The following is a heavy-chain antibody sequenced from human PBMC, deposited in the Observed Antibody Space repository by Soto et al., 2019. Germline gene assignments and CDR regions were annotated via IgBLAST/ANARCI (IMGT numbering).Heavy chain of an antibody. CDR3: ARPDFGDYWYFDP. Sequence: QDQLVQSGAEVKKPGSSVKVSCKASGGTFSSHTFSWVRQAPGQGLEWMGRIIPALGTATYAQKFQGRVTITADESATTGYMELNSLRSEDTAVYYCARPDFGDYWYFDPWGRGTLVTVSS. CDR1: GGTFSSHT. V-gene: IGHV1-69*08. CDR2: IIPALGTA. J-gene: IGHJ2*01. D-gene: IGHD4-17*01.